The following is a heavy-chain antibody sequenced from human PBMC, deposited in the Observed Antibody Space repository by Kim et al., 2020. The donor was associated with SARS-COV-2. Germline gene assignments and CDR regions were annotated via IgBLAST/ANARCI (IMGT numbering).Heavy chain of an antibody. V-gene: IGHV3-11*01. Sequence: GGSLRLSCAASGFTFSDYYMTWIRQAPGKGLEWVSCISNSASILYYADSVKGRFTISRDNAKNSLYLQMNSLRAEDTAVYYCARADSFGYRPQDFQHWGQGTLVTVSS. CDR1: GFTFSDYY. CDR3: ARADSFGYRPQDFQH. CDR2: ISNSASIL. J-gene: IGHJ1*01. D-gene: IGHD3-22*01.